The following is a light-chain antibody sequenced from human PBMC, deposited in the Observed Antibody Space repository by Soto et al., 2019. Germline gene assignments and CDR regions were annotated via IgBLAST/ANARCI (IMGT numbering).Light chain of an antibody. Sequence: DIQMTQSPSSLSASVGDRVTITCRASQSISNFLTWYQQKPGKAPNLLIYGASSLQSGVPSRFSGSGAGTDFTLTITSLQPEDFATYYCQRSYNTPPDTFGQGTRLEIK. CDR1: QSISNF. V-gene: IGKV1-39*01. CDR2: GAS. CDR3: QRSYNTPPDT. J-gene: IGKJ2*01.